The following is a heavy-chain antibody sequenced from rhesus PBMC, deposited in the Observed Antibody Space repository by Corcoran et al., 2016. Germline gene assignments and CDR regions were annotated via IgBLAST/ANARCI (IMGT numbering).Heavy chain of an antibody. J-gene: IGHJ6*01. D-gene: IGHD2-21*01. Sequence: QVQLVQSGAEVKKPGSSVKVSCKALGYTFTDYYMHWLRQAPRQRLEWMGWINPYNGNTTYAQKFQGSVTKTRDTSTSTAYMALRSLRSEDTAVYYCARDTPGRGECTGSGCYEYGLDSWGQGVVVTVSS. CDR1: GYTFTDYY. CDR2: INPYNGNT. CDR3: ARDTPGRGECTGSGCYEYGLDS. V-gene: IGHV1S2*01.